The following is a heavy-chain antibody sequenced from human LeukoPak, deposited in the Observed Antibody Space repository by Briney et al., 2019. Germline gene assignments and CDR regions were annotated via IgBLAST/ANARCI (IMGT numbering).Heavy chain of an antibody. V-gene: IGHV1-46*01. J-gene: IGHJ4*02. CDR1: GYTFTSYY. CDR2: INPSGGST. Sequence: ASVKVSCKASGYTFTSYYMHWVRQAPEQGLEWMGIINPSGGSTSYAQKFQGRVTMTRDTSTSTVYMELSSLRSEDTAVYYCARGGIVVVPAAYAFDYWGQGTLVTVSS. D-gene: IGHD2-2*01. CDR3: ARGGIVVVPAAYAFDY.